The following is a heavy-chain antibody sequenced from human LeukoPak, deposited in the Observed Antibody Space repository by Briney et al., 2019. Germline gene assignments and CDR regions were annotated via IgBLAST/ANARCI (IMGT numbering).Heavy chain of an antibody. J-gene: IGHJ4*02. CDR3: ARDSGSYLQPTDY. CDR1: GFTFSSFG. CDR2: ISYDGSNK. D-gene: IGHD1-26*01. V-gene: IGHV3-30*03. Sequence: GGSLRLSCAASGFTFSSFGMHWVRQAPGKGLEWVAVISYDGSNKYYADSVKGRFSISRDNSKNTLYLQMDSLRAEDTAVYHCARDSGSYLQPTDYWGQGTLVTVSS.